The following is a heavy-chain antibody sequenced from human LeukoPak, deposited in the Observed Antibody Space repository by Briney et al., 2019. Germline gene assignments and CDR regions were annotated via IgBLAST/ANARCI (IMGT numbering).Heavy chain of an antibody. J-gene: IGHJ4*02. CDR2: LSSDGTFT. CDR3: ARDIYYYDSSGYYFPGGSDY. Sequence: GGSLRLSCAASGFTFSSYSMNWVRQAPGKGLDWVSSLSSDGTFTFYADSVKGRFTISRDNAKNSLYLQMNSLRAEDTAVYYCARDIYYYDSSGYYFPGGSDYWGQGTLVTVSS. CDR1: GFTFSSYS. V-gene: IGHV3-21*01. D-gene: IGHD3-22*01.